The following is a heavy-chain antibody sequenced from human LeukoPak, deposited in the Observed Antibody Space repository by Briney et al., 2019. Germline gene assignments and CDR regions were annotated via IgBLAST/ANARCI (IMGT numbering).Heavy chain of an antibody. V-gene: IGHV4-31*03. D-gene: IGHD4-23*01. J-gene: IGHJ4*02. Sequence: PSQTLSLTCTVSGGSISSGGYYWSWIRQHSGKGLEWIGYIYYSGSTYYNPSLKSRVTISVDTSKNQFSLKLSSVTAADTAVYYCARSSRGGNSSFTFDYWGQGTLVTVSS. CDR3: ARSSRGGNSSFTFDY. CDR1: GGSISSGGYY. CDR2: IYYSGST.